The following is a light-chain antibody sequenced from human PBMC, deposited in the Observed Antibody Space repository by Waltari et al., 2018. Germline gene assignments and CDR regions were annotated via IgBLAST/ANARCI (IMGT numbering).Light chain of an antibody. J-gene: IGKJ4*01. CDR2: GAS. Sequence: EIVMTQSPATLSVSVGERATLPGRASQRCGGNLAWYQLKPGQAPRLLLSGASTSATGIPAMFSGSGSGTEFTLTSSSLQSEDFAVYYCQQYNDWPPTFGGGTKVEIK. CDR3: QQYNDWPPT. CDR1: QRCGGN. V-gene: IGKV3-15*01.